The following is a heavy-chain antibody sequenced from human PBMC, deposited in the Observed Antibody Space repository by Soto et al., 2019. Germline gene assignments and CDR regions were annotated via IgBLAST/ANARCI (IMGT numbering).Heavy chain of an antibody. J-gene: IGHJ3*02. D-gene: IGHD6-6*01. V-gene: IGHV3-23*01. CDR1: GFTFSSYA. CDR3: AKGGGQLVLAFDI. Sequence: GGSLRLSCAAPGFTFSSYAMSWVRQAPGKGLEWVSAISGSGGSTYYADSVKGRFTISRDNSKNTLYLQMNSLRAEDTAVYYCAKGGGQLVLAFDIWGQGTMVTVSS. CDR2: ISGSGGST.